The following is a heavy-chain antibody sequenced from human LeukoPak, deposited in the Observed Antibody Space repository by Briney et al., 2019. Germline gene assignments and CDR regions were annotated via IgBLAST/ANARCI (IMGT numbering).Heavy chain of an antibody. CDR1: GFIFNYYA. CDR3: AKSGYSSGWFRGFDI. J-gene: IGHJ3*02. D-gene: IGHD6-19*01. CDR2: ISGSDGST. V-gene: IGHV3-23*01. Sequence: GGSLRLSCATSGFIFNYYAMSWVRQAPGKGLEWVSGISGSDGSTYYADSVKGRFSISRDNSKKTLFLQMNSLRAEDTAVYYCAKSGYSSGWFRGFDIWGQGTLVTVSS.